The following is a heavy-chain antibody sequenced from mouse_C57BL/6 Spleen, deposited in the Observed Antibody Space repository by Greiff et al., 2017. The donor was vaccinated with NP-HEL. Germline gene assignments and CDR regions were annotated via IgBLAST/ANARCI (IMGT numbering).Heavy chain of an antibody. D-gene: IGHD4-1*01. CDR2: ISGGGGNT. CDR1: GFTFSSYT. V-gene: IGHV5-9*01. Sequence: EVMLVESGGGLVKPGGSLKLSCAASGFTFSSYTMSWVRQTPEKRLEWVATISGGGGNTYYPDSVKGRFTISRDNAKNTLYLQMSSLRSEDTALYYCARHPSNWDAFDYWGQGTTLTVSS. CDR3: ARHPSNWDAFDY. J-gene: IGHJ2*01.